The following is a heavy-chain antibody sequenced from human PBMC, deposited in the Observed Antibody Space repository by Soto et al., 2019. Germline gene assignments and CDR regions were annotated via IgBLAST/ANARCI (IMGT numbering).Heavy chain of an antibody. D-gene: IGHD3-3*01. J-gene: IGHJ6*02. CDR3: STEEANYDFWSATAFYYGLDV. Sequence: GWSLRLSCAASGFTFSEAWMSWVRQAPGKVLEWLGRIKSKRDGGTTDFAAPVKGSFTISRGDSKNTLYLQMNSLKAEDTAVYYCSTEEANYDFWSATAFYYGLDVWGQGTTVNVSS. V-gene: IGHV3-15*01. CDR1: GFTFSEAW. CDR2: IKSKRDGGTT.